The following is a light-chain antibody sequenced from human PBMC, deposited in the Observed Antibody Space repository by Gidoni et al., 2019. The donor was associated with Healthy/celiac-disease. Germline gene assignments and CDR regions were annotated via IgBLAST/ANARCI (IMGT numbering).Light chain of an antibody. Sequence: DIMMTQSPDSLAVSLGERATINCNSSQIVLYSSNNKNYLAWYQQKPGQPPKLLIYWASTRESGVPDRFSGSGSGTDFTLTISSLQAEDVAVYYCQQYYSTPHTFGPGTKVEIK. CDR3: QQYYSTPHT. V-gene: IGKV4-1*01. CDR2: WAS. J-gene: IGKJ3*01. CDR1: QIVLYSSNNKNY.